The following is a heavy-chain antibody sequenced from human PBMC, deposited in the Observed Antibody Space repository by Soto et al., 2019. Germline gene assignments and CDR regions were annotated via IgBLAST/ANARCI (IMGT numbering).Heavy chain of an antibody. CDR2: INAGNGNT. V-gene: IGHV1-3*01. CDR1: GYTFTSYA. J-gene: IGHJ4*02. CDR3: ARVPYSGYDFDY. D-gene: IGHD5-12*01. Sequence: ASVKVSCKASGYTFTSYAMHWVRQAPGQRLEWMGWINAGNGNTKYSQKFQGRVTITRDTSASTAYMELSSLRSEDTAVYYCARVPYSGYDFDYWGEGTLVTVSS.